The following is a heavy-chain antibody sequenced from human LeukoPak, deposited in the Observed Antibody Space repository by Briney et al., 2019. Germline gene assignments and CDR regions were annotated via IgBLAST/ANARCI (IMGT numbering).Heavy chain of an antibody. CDR3: ARRHHFGFLDS. J-gene: IGHJ4*02. CDR1: GVMFPSYW. Sequence: GGSLRLACAASGVMFPSYWMTWVRQAPGKGLEWVANIKQDGSEKYYVDSVKGRFTISRDNAKNSVYLQMNSLRAEDTAVYYCARRHHFGFLDSWGQGTLVTVSS. V-gene: IGHV3-7*04. D-gene: IGHD3-10*01. CDR2: IKQDGSEK.